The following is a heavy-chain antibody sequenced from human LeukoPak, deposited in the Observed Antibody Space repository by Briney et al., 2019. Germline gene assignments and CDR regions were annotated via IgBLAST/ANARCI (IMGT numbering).Heavy chain of an antibody. CDR2: ISGSGDNT. Sequence: GGTLRLSCAASGFSFTTSGMSWVRQAPGKGLEWVSTISGSGDNTYYADSVKGRFTISRDNSKNTLYLQMNSLRAEDTAVYYCARVTYGSGTYGAFDYWGQGTLVTVSS. CDR1: GFSFTTSG. D-gene: IGHD3-10*01. J-gene: IGHJ4*02. CDR3: ARVTYGSGTYGAFDY. V-gene: IGHV3-23*01.